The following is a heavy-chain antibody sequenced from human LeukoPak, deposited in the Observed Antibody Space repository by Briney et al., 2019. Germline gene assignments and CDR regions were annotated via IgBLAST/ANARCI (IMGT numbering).Heavy chain of an antibody. CDR1: GCSFTNYY. V-gene: IGHV1-46*01. J-gene: IGHJ4*02. CDR3: ARDLNDFWSGYEVPYY. Sequence: AASVKVSCKASGCSFTNYYIHWVRQAPGLGPEWMGIINPSGGTTTYAQKFQGRVTMTRDMSTSMLYMELSGLRSEDTAVYYCARDLNDFWSGYEVPYYWGQGTLVTVSS. CDR2: INPSGGTT. D-gene: IGHD3-3*01.